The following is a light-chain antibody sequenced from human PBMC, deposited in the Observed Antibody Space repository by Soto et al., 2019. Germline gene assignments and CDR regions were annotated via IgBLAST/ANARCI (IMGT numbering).Light chain of an antibody. J-gene: IGLJ2*01. Sequence: QSALTQPHSVSGSPGQSVTISCTGTNSDVGRYNSVSWYQQLPGKAPKIIISAVRQRPSGVPDRFSGSKSGNTASLTISGLQADDEADYFCFSYTSSSTLVFGGGTKLTVL. CDR2: AVR. CDR1: NSDVGRYNS. CDR3: FSYTSSSTLV. V-gene: IGLV2-11*01.